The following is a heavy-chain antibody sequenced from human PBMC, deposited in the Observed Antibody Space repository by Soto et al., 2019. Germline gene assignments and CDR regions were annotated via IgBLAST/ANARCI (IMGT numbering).Heavy chain of an antibody. CDR1: GGSISSSNW. CDR3: ARDYYYDSSGYFDY. CDR2: IYHSGST. Sequence: SETLSLTCAVSGGSISSSNWCSWVRQPPGKGLEWIGEIYHSGSTNYNPSLKSRVTISVDKSKNQFSLKLSSVTAADTAVYYCARDYYYDSSGYFDYWGQGTLVTVSS. J-gene: IGHJ4*02. D-gene: IGHD3-22*01. V-gene: IGHV4-4*02.